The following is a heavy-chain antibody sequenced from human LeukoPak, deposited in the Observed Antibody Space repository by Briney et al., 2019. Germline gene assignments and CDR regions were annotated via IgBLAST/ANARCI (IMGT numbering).Heavy chain of an antibody. V-gene: IGHV4-39*01. CDR1: GGSISSSSYY. CDR3: ARPRVPGHDAFDI. Sequence: PSETLSLTCTVSGGSISSSSYYWGWIRQPPGKGLEWIGSIYYSGSTYYNPSLKSRVTISVDTSKNQFSLKLSSVTAADTAVYYCARPRVPGHDAFDIWGQGTMVTVSS. J-gene: IGHJ3*02. CDR2: IYYSGST.